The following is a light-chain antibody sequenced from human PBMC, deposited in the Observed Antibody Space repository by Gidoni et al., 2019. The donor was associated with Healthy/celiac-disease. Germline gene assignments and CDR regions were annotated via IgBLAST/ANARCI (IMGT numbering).Light chain of an antibody. V-gene: IGLV1-40*01. Sequence: QSVLTQPPSVSGAPGQRVTISCTWSTYNIGAGYDVHWYQQLPGTAPKLLIYGNTNRPSGVPDRFSGSKSGTSASLAITGLQAEDEADYYCQSYDSSLSGSLVFGGGTKLTVL. J-gene: IGLJ3*02. CDR1: TYNIGAGYD. CDR3: QSYDSSLSGSLV. CDR2: GNT.